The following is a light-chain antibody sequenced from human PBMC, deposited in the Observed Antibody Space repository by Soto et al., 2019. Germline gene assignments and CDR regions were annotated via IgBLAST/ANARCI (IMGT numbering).Light chain of an antibody. CDR2: GAS. J-gene: IGKJ2*01. CDR3: QQYIDWPPYT. Sequence: EVVLTQSPATLSVSPGERATLSCRAIQTVSRSLAWYQQKPGQAPRLLIYGASMRATGVPDRFSGSGSGTDFTLTNSSLQSEDVAVYACQQYIDWPPYTFGQGTKVEIK. CDR1: QTVSRS. V-gene: IGKV3-15*01.